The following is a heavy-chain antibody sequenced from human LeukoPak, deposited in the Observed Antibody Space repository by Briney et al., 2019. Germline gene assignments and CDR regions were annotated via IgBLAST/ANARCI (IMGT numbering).Heavy chain of an antibody. V-gene: IGHV4-38-2*01. J-gene: IGHJ5*02. Sequence: SETLSLTCAVSGYSISSGYYWGWIRQPPGKGLEWIGSIYQSGSTYYNPSLKSRVTISVDTSKNQFSLKLRSVTAADTAVYYCARRGPYSGYDFSWFDPWGQGTLVTVS. CDR2: IYQSGST. CDR3: ARRGPYSGYDFSWFDP. D-gene: IGHD5-12*01. CDR1: GYSISSGYY.